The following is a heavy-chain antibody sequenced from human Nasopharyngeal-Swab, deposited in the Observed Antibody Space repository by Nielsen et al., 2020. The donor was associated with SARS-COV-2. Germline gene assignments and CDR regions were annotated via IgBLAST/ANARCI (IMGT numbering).Heavy chain of an antibody. CDR1: GGSISSYY. V-gene: IGHV4-59*01. CDR2: IYYSGST. Sequence: GSLRLSCTVSGGSISSYYWSWIRQPPGKGLEWIGYIYYSGSTNYNPSLKSRVTISVDTSKNQFPLKLTTVTAADTAVYYCARWSTISRFFDFWGQGTQVTVSS. J-gene: IGHJ4*02. CDR3: ARWSTISRFFDF. D-gene: IGHD1-26*01.